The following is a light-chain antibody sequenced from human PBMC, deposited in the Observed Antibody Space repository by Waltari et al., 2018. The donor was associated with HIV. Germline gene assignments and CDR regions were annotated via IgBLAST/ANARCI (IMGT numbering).Light chain of an antibody. CDR2: KDS. CDR3: QSADSSGSPYVV. Sequence: SYELTQPTSVSVSPGQTARITCSGDALPNQYTYWYQQKPGQAPVLVIYKDSERPSGIPERFSGSNSGTTVTLTISGVQAEDEADYYCQSADSSGSPYVVFGGGTKLTVL. V-gene: IGLV3-25*03. J-gene: IGLJ2*01. CDR1: ALPNQY.